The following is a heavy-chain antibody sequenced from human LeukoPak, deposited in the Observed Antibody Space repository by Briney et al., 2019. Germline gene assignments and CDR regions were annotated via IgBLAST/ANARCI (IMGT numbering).Heavy chain of an antibody. D-gene: IGHD6-19*01. CDR2: ISGGGSYT. Sequence: GGSLRLSCVGSGFSFSSFAMSWVRQAPGKGLEWVSTISGGGSYTYFADSVKGRFTVSRDDSKSMHFLQMNSLRPEDTALYFCAKRITVSAGYYLDSWGRGTLVTVSS. J-gene: IGHJ4*02. CDR1: GFSFSSFA. CDR3: AKRITVSAGYYLDS. V-gene: IGHV3-23*01.